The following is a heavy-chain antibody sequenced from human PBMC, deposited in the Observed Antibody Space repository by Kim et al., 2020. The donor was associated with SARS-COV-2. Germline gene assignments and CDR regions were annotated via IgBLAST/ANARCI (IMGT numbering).Heavy chain of an antibody. J-gene: IGHJ5*02. CDR3: ARVGGFYSSYWFDP. CDR2: INHSGST. D-gene: IGHD6-6*01. Sequence: SETLSLTCAVYGGSFSGYYWSWTRQPPGKGLEWIGEINHSGSTNYNPSLKSRVTISVDTPKNQFSLKLSSVTAADTAVYYCARVGGFYSSYWFDPWGQGTLVTVSS. V-gene: IGHV4-34*01. CDR1: GGSFSGYY.